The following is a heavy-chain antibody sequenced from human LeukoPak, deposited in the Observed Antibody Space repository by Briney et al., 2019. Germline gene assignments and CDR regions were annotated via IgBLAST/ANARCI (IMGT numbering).Heavy chain of an antibody. D-gene: IGHD1-26*01. V-gene: IGHV4-61*02. Sequence: SQTLSLTCTVSGGSISSGGYYWSWIRQPAGKGLEWIGRIYTSGSANYNPSLKSRVTISVDTSKNQFSLKLSSVTAADTAVYYCATSGSYWSLDYWGQGTLVTVSS. CDR2: IYTSGSA. J-gene: IGHJ4*02. CDR3: ATSGSYWSLDY. CDR1: GGSISSGGYY.